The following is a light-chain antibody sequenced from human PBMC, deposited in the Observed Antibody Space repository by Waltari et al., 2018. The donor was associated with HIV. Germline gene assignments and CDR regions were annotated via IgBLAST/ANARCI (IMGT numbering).Light chain of an antibody. CDR3: SSYADKYTWV. Sequence: QSALTQPSSMSGSPGQSVTISCTGTSSDVGGYNYVSWYQQHPGKAPKLMIFDVNKPPSGPRDRVSGSKSGNPASLSTSRLQAEYEADYYCSSYADKYTWVFGGVTKLAVL. J-gene: IGLJ3*02. CDR1: SSDVGGYNY. CDR2: DVN. V-gene: IGLV2-11*01.